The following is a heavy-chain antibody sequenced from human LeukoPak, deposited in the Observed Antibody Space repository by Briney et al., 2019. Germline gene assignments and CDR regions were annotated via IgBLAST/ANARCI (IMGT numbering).Heavy chain of an antibody. CDR3: AKDDSYGGNSNFDY. D-gene: IGHD4-23*01. Sequence: GGSLRLSCAVSGVTVSTNYMGWVRQAPGKGLEWVSGISWNSGSIDYADSVKGRFTISRDNAKNSLYLQMNSLRAEDTALYYCAKDDSYGGNSNFDYWGQGTLVTVSS. J-gene: IGHJ4*02. CDR2: ISWNSGSI. CDR1: GVTVSTNY. V-gene: IGHV3-9*01.